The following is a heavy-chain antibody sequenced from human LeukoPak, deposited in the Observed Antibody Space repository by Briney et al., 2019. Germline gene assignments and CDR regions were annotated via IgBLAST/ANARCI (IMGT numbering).Heavy chain of an antibody. CDR2: IWYDGSNK. J-gene: IGHJ3*02. Sequence: GRSPRLSCAASGFTFSSYGMHWVRQAPGKGLEWVAVIWYDGSNKYCADSVKGRFTISRDNSKNTLYLQMNSLRAEDTAVYYCAKDRLVVVAATRAFDIWGQGTMVTVSS. CDR3: AKDRLVVVAATRAFDI. V-gene: IGHV3-33*06. D-gene: IGHD2-15*01. CDR1: GFTFSSYG.